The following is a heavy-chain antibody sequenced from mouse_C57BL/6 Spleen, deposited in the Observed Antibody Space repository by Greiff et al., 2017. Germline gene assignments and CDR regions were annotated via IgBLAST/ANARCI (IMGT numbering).Heavy chain of an antibody. CDR1: GFTFSDYG. CDR3: ARPALTGCYAMDY. J-gene: IGHJ4*01. CDR2: ISNLAYSI. V-gene: IGHV5-15*01. Sequence: EVQRVESGGGLVQPGGSLKLSCAASGFTFSDYGMAWVRQAPRKGPEWVAFISNLAYSIYYADTVTGRVTISRENAKNTLYLEMSSLRSEDTAMYYCARPALTGCYAMDYWGQGTSVTVSS. D-gene: IGHD4-1*01.